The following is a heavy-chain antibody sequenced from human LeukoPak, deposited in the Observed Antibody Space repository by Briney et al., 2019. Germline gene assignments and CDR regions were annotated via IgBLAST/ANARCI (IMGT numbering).Heavy chain of an antibody. Sequence: ASVKVSCKASGYTFTSYYMHWVRQAPGQGLEWMGIINPSGGSTSYAQKFQGRVTMTRDMSTSTVYMELSSLRSEDTAVYYCARELVGFQSANHALDYWGQGTLVTVSS. CDR1: GYTFTSYY. J-gene: IGHJ4*02. D-gene: IGHD1-14*01. CDR2: INPSGGST. V-gene: IGHV1-46*01. CDR3: ARELVGFQSANHALDY.